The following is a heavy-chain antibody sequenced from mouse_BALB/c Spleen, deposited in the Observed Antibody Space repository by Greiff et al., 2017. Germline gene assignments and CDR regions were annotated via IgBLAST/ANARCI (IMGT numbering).Heavy chain of an antibody. CDR3: ARSAYGNYAWFAD. CDR1: AYPFPTHH. V-gene: IGHV1S45*01. J-gene: IGHJ3*01. D-gene: IGHD2-1*01. Sequence: EVQLQQSGAELVRPGASVKISCKPFAYPFPTHHITWVRQRPGQGLDWIGYINPYNDYTSYNQKFKGKATLTVDKSSSTAYMELSSLTSEDSAVYYCARSAYGNYAWFADWGQGTLVTVSA. CDR2: INPYNDYT.